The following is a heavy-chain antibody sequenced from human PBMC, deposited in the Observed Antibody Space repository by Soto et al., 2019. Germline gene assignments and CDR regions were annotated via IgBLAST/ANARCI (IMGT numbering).Heavy chain of an antibody. CDR2: FDPEDGET. CDR1: GYTLTELS. V-gene: IGHV1-24*01. Sequence: ASAKVSCKVSGYTLTELSMHWVRQAPGKGLEWMGGFDPEDGETIYAQKFQGRVTMTEDTSTDTAYMELSSLRSEDTAVYYCATVGSGWPSYYFDYWGQGTLVTVSS. CDR3: ATVGSGWPSYYFDY. D-gene: IGHD6-19*01. J-gene: IGHJ4*02.